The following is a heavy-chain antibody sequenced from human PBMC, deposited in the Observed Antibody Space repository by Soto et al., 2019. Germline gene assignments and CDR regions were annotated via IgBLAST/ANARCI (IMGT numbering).Heavy chain of an antibody. CDR3: ARWCSGGSCYLDI. CDR2: ISSSSSYI. V-gene: IGHV3-21*01. J-gene: IGHJ3*02. CDR1: GFTFSSYS. Sequence: EVQLVESGGGLVKPGGSLRLSCAASGFTFSSYSMNWVRQAPGKGLEWVSSISSSSSYIYYADSVKGRFTISRDNAKNSLYLQMNSLRAEDTAVYYCARWCSGGSCYLDIWGQGTMVTVSS. D-gene: IGHD2-15*01.